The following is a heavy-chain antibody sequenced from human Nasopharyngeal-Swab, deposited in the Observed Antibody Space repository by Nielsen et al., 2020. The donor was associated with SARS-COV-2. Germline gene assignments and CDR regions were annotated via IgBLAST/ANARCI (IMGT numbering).Heavy chain of an antibody. CDR1: GFNLNTSW. CDR2: INPDGSEM. V-gene: IGHV3-7*03. D-gene: IGHD2-2*01. J-gene: IGHJ4*02. Sequence: GVSLTISCADSGFNLNTSWMTWVRQAPGKGLEWVANINPDGSEMQYVDSVKGRFTISRDNAENSLYLHMNSLRGDDTAVYYCAHYASAAYWGQGTLVTVSS. CDR3: AHYASAAY.